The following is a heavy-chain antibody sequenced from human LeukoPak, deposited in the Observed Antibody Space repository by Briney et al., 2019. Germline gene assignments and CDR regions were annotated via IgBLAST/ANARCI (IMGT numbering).Heavy chain of an antibody. CDR3: ARGNGETVATSLNWFDP. V-gene: IGHV1-18*01. J-gene: IGHJ5*02. CDR2: ISAYNGNT. D-gene: IGHD3-10*01. Sequence: ASVKVSCKASGYTFTSYGTNWGRQAPGQGLEWMGWISAYNGNTKYAQKFQGTVTMTTDTSTTTACMELRSLRYDDTAVYYCARGNGETVATSLNWFDPWGQRTLVTVSS. CDR1: GYTFTSYG.